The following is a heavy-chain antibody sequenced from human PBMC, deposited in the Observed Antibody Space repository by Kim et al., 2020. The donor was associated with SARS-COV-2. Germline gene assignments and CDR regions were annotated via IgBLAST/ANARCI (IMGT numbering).Heavy chain of an antibody. CDR3: ARGGTDNPLRAFRHWYFDL. CDR1: GFTLSGNY. V-gene: IGHV3-53*05. J-gene: IGHJ2*01. D-gene: IGHD1-1*01. CDR2: IYSGGST. Sequence: GGSLRLSCAASGFTLSGNYMSWVRQGPGKGLEWVSVIYSGGSTIYAESVEGRFTISRDRFTNTLYLEMNSVRAEDTAVYYCARGGTDNPLRAFRHWYFDLWGRGALVTVSS.